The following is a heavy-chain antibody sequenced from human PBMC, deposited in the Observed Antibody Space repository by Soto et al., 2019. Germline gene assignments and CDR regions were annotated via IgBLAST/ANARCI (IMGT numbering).Heavy chain of an antibody. Sequence: QVQLVESGGGLVKPGGSLRLSCAASGFTFSDYYMSWIRRAPGKGLEWISYISSSGSTKYYADSVKGRFTISRDDAKNSLYFQMKRLRAEDTAVYYCARPRSVIPADITAFNVWGQGTMVTVSS. CDR3: ARPRSVIPADITAFNV. J-gene: IGHJ3*01. V-gene: IGHV3-11*01. CDR2: ISSSGSTK. CDR1: GFTFSDYY. D-gene: IGHD2-2*01.